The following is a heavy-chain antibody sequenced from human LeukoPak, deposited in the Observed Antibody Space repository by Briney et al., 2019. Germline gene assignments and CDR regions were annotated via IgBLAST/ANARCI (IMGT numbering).Heavy chain of an antibody. Sequence: GGSLRLSCAASGFSFSSAWMTWVRQAPGKGLEWVSAISGSGGSTYYADSVKGRFTISRDNAKNSLYLQMNSLRAEDTAVYYCARGYSSGFQWGQGTLVTVSS. J-gene: IGHJ4*02. CDR2: ISGSGGST. V-gene: IGHV3-48*01. D-gene: IGHD6-19*01. CDR3: ARGYSSGFQ. CDR1: GFSFSSAW.